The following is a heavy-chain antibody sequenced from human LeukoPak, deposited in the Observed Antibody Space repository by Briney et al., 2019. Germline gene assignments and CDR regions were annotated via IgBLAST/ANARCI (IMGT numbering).Heavy chain of an antibody. D-gene: IGHD4-23*01. CDR2: IYYSGST. V-gene: IGHV4-30-4*01. CDR1: GGSISSGDYY. J-gene: IGHJ6*03. Sequence: SETLSLTCTVSGGSISSGDYYWSWIRQPPGKGLEWIGYIYYSGSTYYNPSLKSRVTISVDTSKNQFSLKLSSVTAADTAVYYCAREQVTLYYYYMDVWGKGTTVTVSS. CDR3: AREQVTLYYYYMDV.